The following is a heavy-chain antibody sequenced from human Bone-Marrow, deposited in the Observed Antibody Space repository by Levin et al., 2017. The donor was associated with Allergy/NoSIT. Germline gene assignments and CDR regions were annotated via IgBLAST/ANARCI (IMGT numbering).Heavy chain of an antibody. Sequence: TAGGSLRLSCAASGFTFSNAWMSWVRQAPGKGLEWVGRIKSKTDGGTTDYAAPVKGRFTISRDDSKNTLYLQMNSLKTEDTAVYYCIPGDYTGSSLFDYWGQGTLVTVSS. J-gene: IGHJ4*02. D-gene: IGHD6-6*01. V-gene: IGHV3-15*01. CDR1: GFTFSNAW. CDR2: IKSKTDGGTT. CDR3: IPGDYTGSSLFDY.